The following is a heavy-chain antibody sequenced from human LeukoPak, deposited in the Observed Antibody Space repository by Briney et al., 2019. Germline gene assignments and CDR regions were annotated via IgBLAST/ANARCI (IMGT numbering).Heavy chain of an antibody. CDR2: ISGSGGST. CDR3: ARKERRGTNDY. CDR1: GFTFSSYA. D-gene: IGHD3-10*01. Sequence: GGSLRLSCAASGFTFSSYAMSWVRQAPGKGLEWVSAISGSGGSTYYADSVKGRFTISRDNAKNSLYLQMNSLRAEDTAVYYCARKERRGTNDYWGQGTLVTVSS. J-gene: IGHJ4*02. V-gene: IGHV3-23*01.